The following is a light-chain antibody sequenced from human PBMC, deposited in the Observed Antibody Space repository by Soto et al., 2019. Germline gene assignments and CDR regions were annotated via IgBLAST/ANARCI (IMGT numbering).Light chain of an antibody. J-gene: IGKJ5*01. V-gene: IGKV1-33*01. Sequence: IHMTHAPSSLSACLLYRVTITFQSSQDISNYLNWYHQKPGKAPKLLIYDASNLETGVPSRFSGSGSGTDFTFTIRSLQPEDIATYYCQQYDNLPPITFGQGTRLEIK. CDR2: DAS. CDR3: QQYDNLPPIT. CDR1: QDISNY.